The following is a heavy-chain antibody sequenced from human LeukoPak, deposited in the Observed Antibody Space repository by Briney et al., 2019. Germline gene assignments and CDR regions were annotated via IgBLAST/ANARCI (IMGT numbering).Heavy chain of an antibody. Sequence: GGSLRLSCAASGFTFSSYWMHWVHQAPGKGLVWVSRINTDGSSASYADSVKGRFTISRDNAKNTLYLQMNSLRAEDTAVYHCARETSEGCHYYMDVWGKGTTVTVSS. CDR2: INTDGSSA. V-gene: IGHV3-74*01. D-gene: IGHD1-1*01. CDR3: ARETSEGCHYYMDV. CDR1: GFTFSSYW. J-gene: IGHJ6*03.